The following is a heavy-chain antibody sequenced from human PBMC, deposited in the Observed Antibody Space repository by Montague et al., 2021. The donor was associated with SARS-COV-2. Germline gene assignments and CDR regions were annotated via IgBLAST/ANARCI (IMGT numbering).Heavy chain of an antibody. J-gene: IGHJ4*02. CDR2: ISWNSGSI. V-gene: IGHV3-9*01. Sequence: SLRLSCAASGFTFDDYAMHWVRQAPGKGLEWVSGISWNSGSIGYADSVKGRFTISRDNAKNSLYLQMNSLRAEDTALYYCAKLGGYTDYWGQGTLVTVSS. D-gene: IGHD2-2*02. CDR1: GFTFDDYA. CDR3: AKLGGYTDY.